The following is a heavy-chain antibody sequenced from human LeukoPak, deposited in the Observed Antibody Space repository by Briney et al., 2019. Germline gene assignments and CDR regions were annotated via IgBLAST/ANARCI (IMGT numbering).Heavy chain of an antibody. Sequence: PGGSLRLSCAVSGFTFSSFGMNWVRQDPGKGLEWVSYISDSSSLTYYADSVKGRFTISRDNATNSLSLRLNSLRDEDTAVYYCARDGDYYDSRGDAFDIWGQGAMVTVAS. CDR2: ISDSSSLT. D-gene: IGHD3-22*01. V-gene: IGHV3-48*02. J-gene: IGHJ3*02. CDR1: GFTFSSFG. CDR3: ARDGDYYDSRGDAFDI.